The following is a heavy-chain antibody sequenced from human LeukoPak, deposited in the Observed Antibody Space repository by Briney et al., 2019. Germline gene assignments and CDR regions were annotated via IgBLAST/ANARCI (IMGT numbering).Heavy chain of an antibody. D-gene: IGHD3-22*01. CDR3: ARGHDYYDSSGYYTEWFDP. Sequence: PSETLSLTCTVSGGSISSYYWSWIRQPPGKGLEWIGYIYYSGSTNYNPSLKSRVTISVDTSKNQFSLKLSSVTAADTAVYYCARGHDYYDSSGYYTEWFDPWGQGTLVTVSS. J-gene: IGHJ5*02. CDR1: GGSISSYY. CDR2: IYYSGST. V-gene: IGHV4-59*01.